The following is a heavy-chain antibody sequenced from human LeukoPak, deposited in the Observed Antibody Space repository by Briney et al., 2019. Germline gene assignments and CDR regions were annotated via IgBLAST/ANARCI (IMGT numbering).Heavy chain of an antibody. CDR1: GYTFTSYY. CDR3: ARDYLMGDSSGPPYDY. CDR2: INPSGGST. D-gene: IGHD3-22*01. J-gene: IGHJ4*02. V-gene: IGHV1-46*01. Sequence: ASVKVSCKXSGYTFTSYYMHWVRQAPGQGLEWMGIINPSGGSTSYAQKFQGRVTMTRDTSTSTVYMELSSLRSEDTAVYYCARDYLMGDSSGPPYDYWGQGTLVTVSS.